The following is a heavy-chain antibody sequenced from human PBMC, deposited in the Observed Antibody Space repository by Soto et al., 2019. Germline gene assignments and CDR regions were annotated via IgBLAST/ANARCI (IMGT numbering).Heavy chain of an antibody. CDR2: IYHSGST. CDR3: ARDCGSYYYYYGMDV. V-gene: IGHV4-38-2*02. D-gene: IGHD1-26*01. J-gene: IGHJ6*02. CDR1: GYSISSGYY. Sequence: SETLSLTCAVSGYSISSGYYWGWIRQPPGKGLEGIGRIYHSGSTYYNPSLKSRVTISVDTSKNQFSLKLSSVTAADTAVYYCARDCGSYYYYYGMDVWGQGTTVTVSS.